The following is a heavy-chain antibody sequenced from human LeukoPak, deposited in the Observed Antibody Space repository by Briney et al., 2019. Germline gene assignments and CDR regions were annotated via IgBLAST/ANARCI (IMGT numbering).Heavy chain of an antibody. V-gene: IGHV3-21*01. D-gene: IGHD1-1*01. J-gene: IGHJ4*02. Sequence: PGGSLRLSCAASGFTFSSYTMHWIRQAPGKGLEWVSSISGSNSYIFYADSVKGRFTVSRDNAKDSLYLQMNSLRAEDTAVYYCAKALTTLTYEGYWGQGTLVTVSS. CDR2: ISGSNSYI. CDR3: AKALTTLTYEGY. CDR1: GFTFSSYT.